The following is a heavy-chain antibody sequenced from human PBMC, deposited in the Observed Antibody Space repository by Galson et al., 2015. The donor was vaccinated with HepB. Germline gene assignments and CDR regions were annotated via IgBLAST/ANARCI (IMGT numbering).Heavy chain of an antibody. Sequence: PALVKPTQTLTLPCTVPGFSLTNARMGVSWIRQPPGKALEWLAHIFSNDEKSYSTSLKSRLTISKDNSKSQVVLTMTNMDPVDTATDYCARMVCSSTSCPYLDYWGQGTLVTVSS. CDR1: GFSLTNARMG. CDR3: ARMVCSSTSCPYLDY. J-gene: IGHJ4*02. V-gene: IGHV2-26*01. CDR2: IFSNDEK. D-gene: IGHD2-2*01.